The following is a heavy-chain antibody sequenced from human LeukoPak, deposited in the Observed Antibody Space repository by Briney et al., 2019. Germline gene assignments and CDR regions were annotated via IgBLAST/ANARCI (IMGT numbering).Heavy chain of an antibody. Sequence: PGGSLRLSCAASGFTFSSYSMNWVRQAPGKGLEWVSSISSSSSYIYYADSVKGRFTISRDNAKNSLYLQMNSLRAEDTAVYYCARDQWLGRGNDAFDIWGQGTMVTVSS. J-gene: IGHJ3*02. CDR3: ARDQWLGRGNDAFDI. CDR1: GFTFSSYS. V-gene: IGHV3-21*01. D-gene: IGHD6-19*01. CDR2: ISSSSSYI.